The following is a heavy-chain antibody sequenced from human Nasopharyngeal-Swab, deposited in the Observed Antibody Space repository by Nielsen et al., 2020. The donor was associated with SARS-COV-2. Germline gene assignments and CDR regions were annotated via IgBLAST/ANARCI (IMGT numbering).Heavy chain of an antibody. Sequence: GESLKISCAASGFTFSSYGMHWVRQAPGKGLEWVSSISSSSSYIYYADSVKGRFTISRDNAKNSLYLQMNSLRAEDTAVYYCARGASDYGSGSYFAEDYYYYGMDVWGQGTTVTVSS. J-gene: IGHJ6*02. D-gene: IGHD3-10*01. CDR1: GFTFSSYG. CDR3: ARGASDYGSGSYFAEDYYYYGMDV. CDR2: ISSSSSYI. V-gene: IGHV3-21*01.